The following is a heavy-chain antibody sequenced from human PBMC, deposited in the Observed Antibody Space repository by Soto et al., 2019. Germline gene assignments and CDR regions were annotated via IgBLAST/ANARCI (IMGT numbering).Heavy chain of an antibody. V-gene: IGHV3-23*01. D-gene: IGHD3-22*01. CDR1: GFTFSSYA. Sequence: PGGSLRLSCAASGFTFSSYAMSWVRQAPGKGLEWVSAISGSGGSTYYADSVKGRFTISRDNSKNTLYLQMNSLRAEDTAVYYCANNYYDSSGYVDAFDIWGQGTMVTVSS. CDR3: ANNYYDSSGYVDAFDI. CDR2: ISGSGGST. J-gene: IGHJ3*02.